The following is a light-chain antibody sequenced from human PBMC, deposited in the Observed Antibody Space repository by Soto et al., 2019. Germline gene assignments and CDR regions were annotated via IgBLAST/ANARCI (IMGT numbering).Light chain of an antibody. V-gene: IGLV2-14*01. CDR1: SSDVGGYNY. CDR2: DVS. Sequence: QSALTQPASVSGSPGQSITISCTGTSSDVGGYNYVSWYQQHPGKAPKLMIYDVSNRPSGVSNRFSGSKSGNTASLTISGLQDEDEADYYYSSYTSSSTGVFGGGTKLTVL. CDR3: SSYTSSSTGV. J-gene: IGLJ3*02.